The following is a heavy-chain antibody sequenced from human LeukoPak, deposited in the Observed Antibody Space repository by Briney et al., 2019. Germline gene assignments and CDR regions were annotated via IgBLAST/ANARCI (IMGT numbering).Heavy chain of an antibody. J-gene: IGHJ3*02. Sequence: GESLKISCKGSGYSFTSNWIVWVRQMPAKGLEGRGIIYTGDSDTSYSPFFQGQVTISADKTISTAYLQWSSLKASDTAMYYCARIYCGGDCYSGAFDIWGQGTMVTVSS. V-gene: IGHV5-51*01. CDR3: ARIYCGGDCYSGAFDI. D-gene: IGHD2-21*02. CDR1: GYSFTSNW. CDR2: IYTGDSDT.